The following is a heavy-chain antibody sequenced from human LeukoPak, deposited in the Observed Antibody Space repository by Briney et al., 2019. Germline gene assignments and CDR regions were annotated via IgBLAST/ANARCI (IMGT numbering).Heavy chain of an antibody. V-gene: IGHV3-7*01. CDR2: IDKNGREK. D-gene: IGHD3-10*01. CDR1: GYTFSSHG. Sequence: AGGSLRLSCVASGYTFSSHGMYWVRQAPGKGLEWVASIDKNGREKRYVDSVEGRFTISRDNAKNSVYLQMTSLGAEDTAVYYCATYTQNFGAPGTDYWGQGTLVTVSS. CDR3: ATYTQNFGAPGTDY. J-gene: IGHJ4*02.